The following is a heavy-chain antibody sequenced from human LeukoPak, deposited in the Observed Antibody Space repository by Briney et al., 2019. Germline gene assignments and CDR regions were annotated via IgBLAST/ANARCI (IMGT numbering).Heavy chain of an antibody. D-gene: IGHD4-4*01. V-gene: IGHV3-9*01. J-gene: IGHJ4*02. CDR3: AKDSTEDYSNFDY. CDR1: GFTFDDYA. CDR2: ISWNSGSI. Sequence: GRSLRLSCAASGFTFDDYAMHWVRQAPGKGLEWVSGISWNSGSIGYADSVKGRFTISRDNAKNSLYLQMNSLRAEDTALYYRAKDSTEDYSNFDYWGQGTLVTVSS.